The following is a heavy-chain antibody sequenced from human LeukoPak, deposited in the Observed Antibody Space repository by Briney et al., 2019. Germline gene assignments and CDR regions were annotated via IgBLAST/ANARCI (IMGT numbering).Heavy chain of an antibody. CDR1: GFTFSSFA. CDR2: IHTSGGNT. CDR3: AKSGSYGDYSLDY. Sequence: PGGSLRLSCAASGFTFSSFAMSWVRQAPGRGLEWVSSIHTSGGNTYYADSVKGRFTISRDDSKNTLYLQMNSLRAEDTAVYYCAKSGSYGDYSLDYWGQGTLVTVSS. D-gene: IGHD4-17*01. J-gene: IGHJ4*02. V-gene: IGHV3-23*01.